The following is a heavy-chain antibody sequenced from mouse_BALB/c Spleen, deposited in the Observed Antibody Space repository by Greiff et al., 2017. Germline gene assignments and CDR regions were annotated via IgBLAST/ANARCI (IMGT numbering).Heavy chain of an antibody. J-gene: IGHJ3*01. Sequence: QVQLKQSGAELVRPGVSVKISCKGSGYTFTDYAMHWVKQSHAKSLEWIGVISTYYGDASYNQKFKGKATMTVDKSSSTAYMELARLTSEDSAIYYCARGYYDYGFAYWGQGTLVTVSA. D-gene: IGHD2-4*01. CDR3: ARGYYDYGFAY. CDR1: GYTFTDYA. CDR2: ISTYYGDA. V-gene: IGHV1S137*01.